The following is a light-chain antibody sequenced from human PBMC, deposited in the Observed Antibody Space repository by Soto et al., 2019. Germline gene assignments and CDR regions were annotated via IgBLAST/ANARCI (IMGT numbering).Light chain of an antibody. CDR1: QSVSSN. CDR2: GAS. J-gene: IGKJ1*01. Sequence: EIVMTQSPATLSVSPGERATLSCRASQSVSSNLAWYQQKPGQAPRLLIYGASTRATGIPARFSGSGSGTEFTLTISSLQSEDFAVYSCQHIGAFGQGTKVEIK. V-gene: IGKV3-15*01. CDR3: QHIGA.